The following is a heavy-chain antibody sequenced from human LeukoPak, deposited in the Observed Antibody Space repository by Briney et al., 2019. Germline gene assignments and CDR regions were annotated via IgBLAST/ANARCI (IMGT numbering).Heavy chain of an antibody. CDR2: IHYSGST. J-gene: IGHJ3*02. V-gene: IGHV4-59*12. CDR3: AGGNYGDDDAFDI. CDR1: GGSISSYY. D-gene: IGHD4-17*01. Sequence: SETLSLTCTVSGGSISSYYWSWIRQPPGKGLEWIGYIHYSGSTNYNPSLKSRVTISVDTSKNQFSLKLSSVTAADTAVYYCAGGNYGDDDAFDIWGQGTMVTVSS.